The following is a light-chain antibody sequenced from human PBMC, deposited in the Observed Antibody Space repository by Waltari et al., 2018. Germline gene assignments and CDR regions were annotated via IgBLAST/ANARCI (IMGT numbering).Light chain of an antibody. CDR1: NFESER. V-gene: IGLV3-21*04. Sequence: SYALIQPPSVSVAPGETATITCGGNNFESERVHWYQQKSGQAPVLVMFYDSDRPSGIPERFSGSSSGNTATLTITRVEAGDEADYYCQVWNSTRDHYVFGIGTMLTVL. CDR3: QVWNSTRDHYV. J-gene: IGLJ1*01. CDR2: YDS.